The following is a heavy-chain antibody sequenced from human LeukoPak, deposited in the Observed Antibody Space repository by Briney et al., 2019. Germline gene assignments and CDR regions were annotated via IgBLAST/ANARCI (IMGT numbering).Heavy chain of an antibody. CDR3: ANSVGYCSGGSCLNWFDP. Sequence: GGSLRLSCAASGFTFSSYSMNWVRQAPGKGLEWVSSISSSSSYIYYADSVKGRFTISRDNAKNSLYLQMNSLRAEDTAVYYCANSVGYCSGGSCLNWFDPWGQGTLVTVSS. CDR2: ISSSSSYI. D-gene: IGHD2-15*01. V-gene: IGHV3-21*01. CDR1: GFTFSSYS. J-gene: IGHJ5*02.